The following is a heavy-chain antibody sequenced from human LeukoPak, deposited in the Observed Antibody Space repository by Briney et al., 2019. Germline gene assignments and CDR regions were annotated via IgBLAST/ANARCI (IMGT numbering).Heavy chain of an antibody. D-gene: IGHD3-10*01. Sequence: PSETLSLTCIVSGGSISSYHWSWIRQPPVKGLESIGYISYSGSTNYNPSLKSRVTISVDTSKNQFSLRLSSVTAADTAVYYCARHLDYYGSGTYEFWGQGTLVTVSS. CDR2: ISYSGST. CDR1: GGSISSYH. V-gene: IGHV4-59*08. J-gene: IGHJ4*02. CDR3: ARHLDYYGSGTYEF.